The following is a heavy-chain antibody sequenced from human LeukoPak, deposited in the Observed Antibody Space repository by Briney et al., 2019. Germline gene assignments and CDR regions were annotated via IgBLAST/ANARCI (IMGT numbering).Heavy chain of an antibody. J-gene: IGHJ4*02. Sequence: SQTLSLTCTVSGGSISSGSYYWSWIRQPAGKGLEWIGRIYTSGSTNYNPSLKSRVTISVDTSKNQFPLKLSSVTAADTAVYYCARVLGYSSGWGNFDYWGQGTLVTVSS. D-gene: IGHD6-19*01. V-gene: IGHV4-61*02. CDR3: ARVLGYSSGWGNFDY. CDR1: GGSISSGSYY. CDR2: IYTSGST.